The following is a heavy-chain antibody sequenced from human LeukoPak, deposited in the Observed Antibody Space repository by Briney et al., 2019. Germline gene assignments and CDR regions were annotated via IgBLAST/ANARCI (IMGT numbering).Heavy chain of an antibody. J-gene: IGHJ4*02. CDR3: AKFGYHPRALDYDFWSGFDY. CDR1: GFTVSSNY. Sequence: PGGSLRLSCAASGFTVSSNYMSWVRQAPGKGLEWVSVIYSGGSTYYADSVKGRFTISRDNSKNTLYLQMNSLRAEDTAVYYCAKFGYHPRALDYDFWSGFDYWGQGTLVTVSS. D-gene: IGHD3-3*01. CDR2: IYSGGST. V-gene: IGHV3-53*01.